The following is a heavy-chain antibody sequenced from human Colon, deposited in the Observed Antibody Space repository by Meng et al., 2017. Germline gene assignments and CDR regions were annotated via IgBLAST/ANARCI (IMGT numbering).Heavy chain of an antibody. V-gene: IGHV4-34*01. CDR3: ARERLSSGWYGGRWFDP. CDR1: GGSFSGYY. D-gene: IGHD6-19*01. Sequence: QVQLHRWGVGLLQPSETLPLTCAVYGGSFSGYYWSWIRQPPGKGLEWIGEINHSGSTNYNPSLKSRVTISVDTSKNQFSLKLSSVTAADTAVYYCARERLSSGWYGGRWFDPWGHVILVTVSS. CDR2: INHSGST. J-gene: IGHJ5*02.